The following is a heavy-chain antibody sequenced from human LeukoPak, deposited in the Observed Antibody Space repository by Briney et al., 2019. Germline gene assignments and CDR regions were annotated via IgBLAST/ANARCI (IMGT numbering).Heavy chain of an antibody. Sequence: ASVKVSCKASGGTFSSYAISWVRQAPGQGLEWMGWISAYNGNTNSAQKFQGRVTLTTDTSTSTAYMELRRLRSDDTAVYYCARGNYYDSSGYFDYWGQGTLVTVSS. CDR3: ARGNYYDSSGYFDY. CDR2: ISAYNGNT. V-gene: IGHV1-18*01. D-gene: IGHD3-22*01. J-gene: IGHJ4*02. CDR1: GGTFSSYA.